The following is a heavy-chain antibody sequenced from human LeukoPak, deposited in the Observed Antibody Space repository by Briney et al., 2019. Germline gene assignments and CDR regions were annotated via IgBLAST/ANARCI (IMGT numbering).Heavy chain of an antibody. Sequence: PSETLSLTCTVSGYSISSGYYWGWIRQPPGKGLEWIGSIYHSGSTYYNPSLKSRVTISVDTSKNQFSLKLSSVTAADTAVYYCARGSMVRGDRYYYYYYMDVWGKGTTVTVSS. CDR2: IYHSGST. J-gene: IGHJ6*03. CDR3: ARGSMVRGDRYYYYYYMDV. D-gene: IGHD3-10*01. V-gene: IGHV4-38-2*02. CDR1: GYSISSGYY.